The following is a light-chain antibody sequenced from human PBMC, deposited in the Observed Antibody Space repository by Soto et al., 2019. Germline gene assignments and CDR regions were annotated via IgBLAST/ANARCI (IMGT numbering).Light chain of an antibody. CDR3: QHYNSYSEA. CDR1: QSISSW. CDR2: KAS. V-gene: IGKV1-5*03. J-gene: IGKJ1*01. Sequence: DIQMTQSPSTLSASVGDRVTITCRASQSISSWLAWYQQKPGKAPKLLIFKASTLKSGVPPRFSGSGSGTEFTLTISSLQPDDVATYYCQHYNSYSEAFGQGTKVDIK.